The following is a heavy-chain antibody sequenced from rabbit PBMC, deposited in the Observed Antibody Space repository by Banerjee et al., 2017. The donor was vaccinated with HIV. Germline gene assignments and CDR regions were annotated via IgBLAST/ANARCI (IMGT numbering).Heavy chain of an antibody. V-gene: IGHV1S45*01. CDR3: ARDLAGVIGWNFDL. CDR2: INTSSGST. Sequence: AQLEESGGVLVKTEGSLTLTCTASGFSFSNKCVMCWVRQAPGKGLEWIGCINTSSGSTVYASWVNGRFTISSDNGQNTVDLQMNSLTAADTATYFCARDLAGVIGWNFDLWGQGTLVTVS. D-gene: IGHD4-1*01. J-gene: IGHJ4*01. CDR1: GFSFSNKCV.